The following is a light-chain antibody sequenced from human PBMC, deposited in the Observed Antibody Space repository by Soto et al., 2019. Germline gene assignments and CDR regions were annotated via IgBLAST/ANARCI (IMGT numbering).Light chain of an antibody. CDR1: QTVRNNY. Sequence: VLTQSPGTLSLSPGERATLSCRASQTVRNNYLAWYQQKPGQAPRLLIYDASSRATGIPDRFSGGGSGTEFPLSISSLQPDDFATYYCQHYNSYSEAFGQGTKVDIK. CDR2: DAS. V-gene: IGKV3-20*01. CDR3: QHYNSYSEA. J-gene: IGKJ1*01.